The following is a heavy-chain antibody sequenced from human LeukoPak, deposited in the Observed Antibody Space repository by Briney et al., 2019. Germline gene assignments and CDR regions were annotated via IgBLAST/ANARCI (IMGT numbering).Heavy chain of an antibody. V-gene: IGHV3-30*04. J-gene: IGHJ4*02. CDR2: ISYDGSNE. CDR3: ARGPDVLRFSPIDY. D-gene: IGHD3-3*01. CDR1: GFTFSSYV. Sequence: GGSLRLSCAASGFTFSSYVMHWVRQAPGKGLEWVAIISYDGSNEYYADSVKGRFTISRDNSKNTLYLQMNSLRAADTAVYYCARGPDVLRFSPIDYWGQGTLVTVSS.